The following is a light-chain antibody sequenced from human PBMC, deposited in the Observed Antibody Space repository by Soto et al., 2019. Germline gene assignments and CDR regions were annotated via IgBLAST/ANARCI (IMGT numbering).Light chain of an antibody. CDR1: QRVTSTY. CDR2: GAS. J-gene: IGKJ1*01. Sequence: ETELTQSPGTLSLSPGESATLSCSASQRVTSTYLTWYQQKPGQAPRLLIYGASSRATGIPDRFSGSGSGTDFTLTINRLEPEDFGVYYCQHYGSSLWTFGQGAKVDIK. V-gene: IGKV3-20*01. CDR3: QHYGSSLWT.